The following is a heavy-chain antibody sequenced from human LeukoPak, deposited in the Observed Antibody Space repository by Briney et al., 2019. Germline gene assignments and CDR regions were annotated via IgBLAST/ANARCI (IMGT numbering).Heavy chain of an antibody. D-gene: IGHD4-23*01. CDR3: ASLDYGGNPSLDAFDI. Sequence: KASETLSLTCTVSGGSISSYYWSWIRQPPGKGLEWIGYIYYSGSTNYNPSLKSRVTISVDTSKNQFSLKLSSVTAADTAVYYCASLDYGGNPSLDAFDIWGQGTMVTVSS. V-gene: IGHV4-59*01. CDR2: IYYSGST. CDR1: GGSISSYY. J-gene: IGHJ3*02.